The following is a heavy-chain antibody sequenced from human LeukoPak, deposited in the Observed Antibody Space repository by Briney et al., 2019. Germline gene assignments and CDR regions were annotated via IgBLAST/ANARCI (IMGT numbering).Heavy chain of an antibody. D-gene: IGHD6-19*01. CDR1: GGFISSGGYY. CDR2: IYHSGST. J-gene: IGHJ3*02. Sequence: PSETLSLTCTVSGGFISSGGYYWSWIRQPPGKGLEWIGYIYHSGSTYYNPSLKSRVTISVDRSKNQFSLKLSSVTAADTAVYYCARGIAVAGTGDAFDIWGQGTMVTVSS. CDR3: ARGIAVAGTGDAFDI. V-gene: IGHV4-30-2*01.